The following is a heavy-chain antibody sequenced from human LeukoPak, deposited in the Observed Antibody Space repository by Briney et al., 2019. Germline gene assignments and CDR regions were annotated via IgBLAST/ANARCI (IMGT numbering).Heavy chain of an antibody. V-gene: IGHV3-48*04. J-gene: IGHJ6*03. Sequence: GGSLRLSCEGSGFTFSTSWMHWVRQAPGKGLEWVSYISSSGSTIYYADSVKGRFTISRDNAKNSLYLQMNSLRAEDTAVYYCARVTGGGSYWGPSYMDVWGKGTTVTISS. D-gene: IGHD1-26*01. CDR1: GFTFSTSW. CDR3: ARVTGGGSYWGPSYMDV. CDR2: ISSSGSTI.